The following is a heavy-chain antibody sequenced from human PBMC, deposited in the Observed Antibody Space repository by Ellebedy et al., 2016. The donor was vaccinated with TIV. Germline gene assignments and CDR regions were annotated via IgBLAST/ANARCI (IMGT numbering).Heavy chain of an antibody. V-gene: IGHV3-11*06. J-gene: IGHJ5*02. CDR1: GFTFSDYY. D-gene: IGHD3-10*01. CDR3: ARAFYGASQGGFDP. Sequence: SLKISXAASGFTFSDYYMSWIRQAPGKGLEWVSSISSTSSYTNYADSVKGRFTISRDNAKNSLYLQMNSLRAEDTAVYSCARAFYGASQGGFDPWGQGTLVTVSS. CDR2: ISSTSSYT.